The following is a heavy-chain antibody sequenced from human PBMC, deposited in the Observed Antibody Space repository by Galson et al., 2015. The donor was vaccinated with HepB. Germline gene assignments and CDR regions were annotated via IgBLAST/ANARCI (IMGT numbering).Heavy chain of an antibody. CDR1: GFTFSSYT. CDR2: ISSSSSTI. V-gene: IGHV3-48*01. CDR3: AREDYDILTGPEAFDI. J-gene: IGHJ3*02. D-gene: IGHD3-9*01. Sequence: SLRLSCAASGFTFSSYTMSWVRQAPGRGLEWVSYISSSSSTIYYADSVKGRFTISRDNAKNSLYLQMNSLRAEDTAVYYCAREDYDILTGPEAFDIWGQGTLVTVSS.